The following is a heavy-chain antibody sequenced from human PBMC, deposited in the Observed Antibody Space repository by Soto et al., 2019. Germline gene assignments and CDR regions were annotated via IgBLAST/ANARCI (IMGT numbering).Heavy chain of an antibody. D-gene: IGHD2-2*01. J-gene: IGHJ5*02. CDR3: AKDYVVPAAPKRFDP. Sequence: GGSLRLSCAASGFTFSSYAMSWVRQAPGKGLEWVSAISGSGGSTYYADSVKGRFTISRDNSKNTLCLQMNSLRAEDTAVYYCAKDYVVPAAPKRFDPWGQGTLVTVSS. CDR1: GFTFSSYA. CDR2: ISGSGGST. V-gene: IGHV3-23*01.